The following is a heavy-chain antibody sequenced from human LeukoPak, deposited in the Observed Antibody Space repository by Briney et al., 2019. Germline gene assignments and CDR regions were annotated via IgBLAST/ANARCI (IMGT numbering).Heavy chain of an antibody. Sequence: SETLSLTCAVYGGSFSGYYRSWIRQPPGKGLEWIGEINHSGSTNYNPSLKSRVTISVDTSKNQFSLKLSSVTAADTAVYYCARSAAWGFDPWGQGTLVTVSS. CDR3: ARSAAWGFDP. CDR2: INHSGST. V-gene: IGHV4-34*01. D-gene: IGHD6-13*01. J-gene: IGHJ5*02. CDR1: GGSFSGYY.